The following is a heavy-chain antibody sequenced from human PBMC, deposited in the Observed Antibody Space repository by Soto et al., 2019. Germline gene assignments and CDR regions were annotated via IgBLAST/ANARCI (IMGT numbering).Heavy chain of an antibody. D-gene: IGHD5-18*01. CDR3: AKGRGYSYGSFDY. Sequence: SLRLSCAASGFTFSSYAMSWVRQAPGKGLEWVSAISGSGGSTYYADSVKGRFTISRDNSKNTLYLQMNSLRAEDTAVYYCAKGRGYSYGSFDYWGQGTLVTVSS. V-gene: IGHV3-23*01. J-gene: IGHJ4*02. CDR2: ISGSGGST. CDR1: GFTFSSYA.